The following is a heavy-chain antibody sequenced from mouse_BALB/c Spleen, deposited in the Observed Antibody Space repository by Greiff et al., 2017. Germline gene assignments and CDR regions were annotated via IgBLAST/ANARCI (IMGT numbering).Heavy chain of an antibody. CDR2: IYPGSGST. D-gene: IGHD1-1*01. J-gene: IGHJ3*01. CDR1: GYTFTDYV. Sequence: VQLQQSGPELVKPGASVKMSCKASGYTFTDYVISWVKQRTGQGLEWIGEIYPGSGSTYYNEKFKGKATLTADKSSNTAYMQLSSLTSEDSAVYFCARLIYYGSSPWFAYWGQGTLVTVSA. CDR3: ARLIYYGSSPWFAY. V-gene: IGHV1-77*01.